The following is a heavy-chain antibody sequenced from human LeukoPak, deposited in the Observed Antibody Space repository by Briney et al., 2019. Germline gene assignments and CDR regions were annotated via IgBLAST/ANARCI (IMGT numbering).Heavy chain of an antibody. CDR2: INPNSAAT. CDR3: AIRDYGDRDPFDI. Sequence: ASVTVSFKASGYTFTDYYIHWVRQAPGQGLEWMGWINPNSAATYSPQKFQGRVTMTRDTSISTAYMDLSRLRSDDTALYYCAIRDYGDRDPFDIWGQGTMVTVSS. CDR1: GYTFTDYY. J-gene: IGHJ3*02. D-gene: IGHD4-17*01. V-gene: IGHV1-2*02.